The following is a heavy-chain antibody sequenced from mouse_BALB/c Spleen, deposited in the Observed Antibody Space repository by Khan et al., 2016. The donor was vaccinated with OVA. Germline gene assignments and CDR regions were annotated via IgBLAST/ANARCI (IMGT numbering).Heavy chain of an antibody. V-gene: IGHV1-7*01. CDR1: GYTFTTYW. J-gene: IGHJ2*01. Sequence: LQESGAELAKPGASVKMSCKASGYTFTTYWMHWVKQRPGQGLEWIGYINPTSGYTDYNERFKDKATLSADKSSSTAYRQLSSLTTEDYAVYYCTRDRSDYWGQGTTLTVSS. CDR3: TRDRSDY. CDR2: INPTSGYT.